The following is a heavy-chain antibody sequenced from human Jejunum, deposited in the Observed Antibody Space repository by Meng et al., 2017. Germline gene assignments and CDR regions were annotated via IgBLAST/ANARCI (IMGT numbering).Heavy chain of an antibody. CDR2: IYPDDSDT. Sequence: KVSCKASGYTFTTSWIGWVRQMPGKGLEWMGIIYPDDSDTRYNPSFQGQVTISADKSIITAYLQWSSLKASDTALYFCARRDSTGSYLDYWGQGTLVTVSS. D-gene: IGHD3-22*01. CDR1: GYTFTTSW. J-gene: IGHJ4*02. CDR3: ARRDSTGSYLDY. V-gene: IGHV5-51*01.